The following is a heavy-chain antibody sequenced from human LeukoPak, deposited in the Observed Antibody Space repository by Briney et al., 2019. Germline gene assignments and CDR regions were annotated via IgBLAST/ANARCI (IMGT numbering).Heavy chain of an antibody. CDR2: VWYDGNRK. J-gene: IGHJ4*02. CDR3: VSMVRGIGY. V-gene: IGHV3-30*02. Sequence: PGGSLRLSCAASGFSFSDYNMHWVRQAPGKGLEWVTLVWYDGNRKYYADSVKGRFTISRDNSKNSVYLQLNSLRPEDTAVYYCVSMVRGIGYWGQGTLVTVSS. D-gene: IGHD3-10*01. CDR1: GFSFSDYN.